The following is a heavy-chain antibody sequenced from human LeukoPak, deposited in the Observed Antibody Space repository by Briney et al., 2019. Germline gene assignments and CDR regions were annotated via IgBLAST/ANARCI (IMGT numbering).Heavy chain of an antibody. CDR3: ARVGQYCSSTSCYQTRYYYYYYMDV. J-gene: IGHJ6*03. CDR1: GGSFSGYY. D-gene: IGHD2-2*01. V-gene: IGHV4-34*01. Sequence: SDTLSLTCAVYGGSFSGYYWSWIRQPPGKGLEGTGEINHSGSTNYNPSLKSRVTISVDTSKNQFSLKLSSVTAADTAVYYCARVGQYCSSTSCYQTRYYYYYYMDVWGKGTTVTVSS. CDR2: INHSGST.